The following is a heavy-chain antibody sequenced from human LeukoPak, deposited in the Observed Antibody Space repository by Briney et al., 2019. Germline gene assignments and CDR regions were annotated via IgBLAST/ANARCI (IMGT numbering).Heavy chain of an antibody. CDR1: GGSIRSSYYY. D-gene: IGHD3-10*01. CDR3: ARDRLWFGELFDDYFDY. J-gene: IGHJ4*02. Sequence: SETLSLTCTVSGGSIRSSYYYWGWIRQPPGKGLEWIGEINHSGSTNYNPSLKSRVTISVDTSKNQFSLKLSSVTAADTAVYYCARDRLWFGELFDDYFDYWGQGTLVTVSS. CDR2: INHSGST. V-gene: IGHV4-39*07.